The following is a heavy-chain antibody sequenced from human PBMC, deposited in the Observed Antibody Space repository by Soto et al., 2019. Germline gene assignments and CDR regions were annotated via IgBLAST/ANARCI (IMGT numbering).Heavy chain of an antibody. CDR1: ASTFSSYR. Sequence: EVQLVESGGGLVKPGGSLRLSCAASASTFSSYRMNWVRQAPGKGLEWVSSISPSGSYIYYADSVKGRFTISRDNAKNSLYLQMNSLRAEDTAMYYCARGYTATGTDWYFDLWGRGTLVTVSS. CDR3: ARGYTATGTDWYFDL. J-gene: IGHJ2*01. D-gene: IGHD4-17*01. CDR2: ISPSGSYI. V-gene: IGHV3-21*01.